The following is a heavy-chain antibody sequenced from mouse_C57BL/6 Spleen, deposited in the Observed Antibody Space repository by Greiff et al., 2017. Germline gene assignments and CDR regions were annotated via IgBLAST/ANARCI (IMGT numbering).Heavy chain of an antibody. V-gene: IGHV1-64*01. J-gene: IGHJ3*01. CDR1: GYTFTSYW. D-gene: IGHD2-4*01. CDR2: IHPNSGST. CDR3: ARIYYDYDDWFAY. Sequence: QVQLQQPGAELVKPGASVKLSCKASGYTFTSYWMPWVKQRPGQGLEWIGMIHPNSGSTNYNEKFKSKATLTVDKSSSTAYMQLSSLTSEDSAVYYCARIYYDYDDWFAYWGQGTLVTVSA.